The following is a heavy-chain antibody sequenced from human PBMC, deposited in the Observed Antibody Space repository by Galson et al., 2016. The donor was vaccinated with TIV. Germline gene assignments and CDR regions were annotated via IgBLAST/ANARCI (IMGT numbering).Heavy chain of an antibody. D-gene: IGHD1-26*01. V-gene: IGHV1-24*01. CDR3: GTAGSSRWSPLPSPYYFGVDV. J-gene: IGHJ6*02. CDR2: FDPEEGET. Sequence: SVKVSCKVSGYTFTELSMHWVRLVPGKGLEWMGGFDPEEGETIYAEMFQGRVTMTEDTSTDTAYMELSSLRSEDTAVYYCGTAGSSRWSPLPSPYYFGVDVWGQGTTVTVSS. CDR1: GYTFTELS.